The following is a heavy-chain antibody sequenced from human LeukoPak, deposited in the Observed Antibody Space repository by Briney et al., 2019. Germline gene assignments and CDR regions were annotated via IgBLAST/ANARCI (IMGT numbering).Heavy chain of an antibody. CDR2: IYYSGST. CDR3: ARDLRGTSAMDV. D-gene: IGHD2-2*01. V-gene: IGHV4-59*01. J-gene: IGHJ6*03. Sequence: SETLSLTCTVSGGSISSYYWSWIRRPPGKGLEWIGYIYYSGSTNYNPSLKSRVTISVDTSKNQFSLKLSSVTAADTAVYYCARDLRGTSAMDVWGKGTTVTVSS. CDR1: GGSISSYY.